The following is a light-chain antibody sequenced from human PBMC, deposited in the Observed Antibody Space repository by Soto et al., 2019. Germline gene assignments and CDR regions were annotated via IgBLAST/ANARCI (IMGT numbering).Light chain of an antibody. CDR2: GNS. CDR3: HAYDSSLSGVV. CDR1: SSNIGAGYD. Sequence: QSVLTQPPSVSGAPGQRVTISCTGSSSNIGAGYDVHWYLRLPGTAPKLLIYGNSNRPSGVPDRFSGSKSGTSASLAITGLQAEDEADYYSHAYDSSLSGVVFCGGTKLTVL. V-gene: IGLV1-40*01. J-gene: IGLJ3*02.